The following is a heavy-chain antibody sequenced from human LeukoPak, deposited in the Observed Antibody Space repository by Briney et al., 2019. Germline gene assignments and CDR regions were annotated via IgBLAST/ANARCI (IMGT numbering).Heavy chain of an antibody. CDR3: ARFPIDRAAAGPYYFDY. CDR2: ISSSGGTI. D-gene: IGHD6-13*01. CDR1: GFTFSNYY. Sequence: GGSLRLSCRASGFTFSNYYMSWVRQAPGKGLEWVSYISSSGGTIYYADSVKGRFTISRDNAKNSLYLQMNSLRAEDTAVYYCARFPIDRAAAGPYYFDYWGQGTLVTVSS. V-gene: IGHV3-11*01. J-gene: IGHJ4*02.